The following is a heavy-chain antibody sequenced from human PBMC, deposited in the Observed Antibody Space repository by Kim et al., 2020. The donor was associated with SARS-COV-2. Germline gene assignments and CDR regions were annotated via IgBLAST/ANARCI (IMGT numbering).Heavy chain of an antibody. V-gene: IGHV3-33*06. J-gene: IGHJ3*02. CDR2: IWYDGSNK. CDR3: AKSYSSGPKGAFDI. D-gene: IGHD3-22*01. Sequence: GGSLRLSCAASGFTFSSYAMHWVRQAPGKGLEWVAVIWYDGSNKYYADSVKGRFTISRDNSKNTLYLQMNSLRAEDTAVYYCAKSYSSGPKGAFDIWGQGTMVTVSS. CDR1: GFTFSSYA.